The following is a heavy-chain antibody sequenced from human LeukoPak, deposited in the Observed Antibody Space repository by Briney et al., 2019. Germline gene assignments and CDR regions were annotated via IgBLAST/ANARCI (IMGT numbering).Heavy chain of an antibody. D-gene: IGHD6-13*01. CDR2: IYHSGST. CDR3: ARKIAAAGPSLIDY. J-gene: IGHJ4*02. CDR1: GFSLSSGYY. Sequence: SETLSLTCTVSGFSLSSGYYWGWIRQPPGKGLEWIGSIYHSGSTYYNPSLKSRVTISVDTSKNQFSLKLSSVTAADTAVYYCARKIAAAGPSLIDYWGQGTLVTVSS. V-gene: IGHV4-38-2*02.